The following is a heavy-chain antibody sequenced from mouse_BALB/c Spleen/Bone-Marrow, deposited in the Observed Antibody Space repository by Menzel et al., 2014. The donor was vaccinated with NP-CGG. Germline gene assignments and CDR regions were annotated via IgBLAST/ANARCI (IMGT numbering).Heavy chain of an antibody. CDR2: IDPENGNT. J-gene: IGHJ3*01. CDR1: GFNIXDYY. D-gene: IGHD2-3*01. CDR3: APIYDGYYVAWFAY. Sequence: VQLKQSGAELVRPGALVKLSCKASGFNIXDYYMHWVKQRPEQGLEWIGWIDPENGNTIYDPKFQGKASITADTSSNTAYLQLSSLTSKDTAVYYCAPIYDGYYVAWFAYWGQGTLVTVSA. V-gene: IGHV14-1*02.